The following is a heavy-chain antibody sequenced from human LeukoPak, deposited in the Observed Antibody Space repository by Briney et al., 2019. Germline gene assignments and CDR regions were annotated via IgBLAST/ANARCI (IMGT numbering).Heavy chain of an antibody. D-gene: IGHD3-3*01. CDR3: AKDHYWSIDY. Sequence: GGSLRLSCAASGFDFSSNWMHWVRHAPGQGLVWVSRIKGDGISTNYADSVKGRFTISRDIAKNTLYLQMNSLGAEDTGVYYCAKDHYWSIDYWGRGTLVTVSS. CDR2: IKGDGIST. CDR1: GFDFSSNW. V-gene: IGHV3-74*01. J-gene: IGHJ4*02.